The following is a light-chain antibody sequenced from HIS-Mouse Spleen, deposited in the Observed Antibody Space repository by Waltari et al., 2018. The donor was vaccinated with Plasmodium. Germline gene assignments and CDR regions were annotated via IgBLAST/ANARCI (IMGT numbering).Light chain of an antibody. CDR3: AAWDDSLNVV. J-gene: IGLJ2*01. V-gene: IGLV1-44*01. Sequence: QSVLTQPPSASGTPGQRVTISCSGSSSNIGSNTVNWYQQLPGTAPKLLIYSNSQRPSGFPARCPGSKSGTSASLAISGLQSEDEADYYCAAWDDSLNVVFGGGTKLTVL. CDR1: SSNIGSNT. CDR2: SNS.